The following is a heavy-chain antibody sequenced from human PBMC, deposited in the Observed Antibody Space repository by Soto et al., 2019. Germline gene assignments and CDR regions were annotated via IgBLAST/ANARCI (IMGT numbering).Heavy chain of an antibody. V-gene: IGHV3-48*02. Sequence: LRLSCAASGFTFSSYSMNWVRQAPGKGLEWVSYISSSSSTIYYADSVKGRFTISRDNAKNSLYLQMNSLRDEDTAVYYCARDGSYSSSWGSWYYYGMDVWGQGTTVTVSS. D-gene: IGHD6-13*01. CDR3: ARDGSYSSSWGSWYYYGMDV. CDR2: ISSSSSTI. CDR1: GFTFSSYS. J-gene: IGHJ6*02.